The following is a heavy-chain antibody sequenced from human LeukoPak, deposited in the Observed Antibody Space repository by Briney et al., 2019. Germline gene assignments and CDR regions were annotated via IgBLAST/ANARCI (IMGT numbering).Heavy chain of an antibody. CDR1: GFTFNSYA. D-gene: IGHD3-22*01. J-gene: IGHJ4*02. V-gene: IGHV3-23*01. Sequence: GGALRLSCAASGFTFNSYAMSWVRQAPGKGLEWVSSINGGGYSTYYADSVKGRFTISRDNSRNTLYLQMNSLRAEDTAVYYCARAVYYYGTSGYYYFDYWGQGTLVTVSS. CDR2: INGGGYST. CDR3: ARAVYYYGTSGYYYFDY.